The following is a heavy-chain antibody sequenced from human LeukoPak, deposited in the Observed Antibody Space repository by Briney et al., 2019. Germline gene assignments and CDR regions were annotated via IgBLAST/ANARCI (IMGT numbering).Heavy chain of an antibody. D-gene: IGHD5-18*01. J-gene: IGHJ4*02. CDR1: GGSISSSSAD. CDR2: IYYSKNT. Sequence: SETLSLTCTVSGGSISSSSADWGWIRQPPGKGLEWIGSIYYSKNTYCNPSLKSRVTISADTSKNQFSLTLGSVSATDTAVYYCVSPRGFSYGYFDYWGQGTLVTVSS. CDR3: VSPRGFSYGYFDY. V-gene: IGHV4-39*01.